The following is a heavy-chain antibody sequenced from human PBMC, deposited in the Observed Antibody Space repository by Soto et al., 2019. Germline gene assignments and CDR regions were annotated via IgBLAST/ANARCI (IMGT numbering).Heavy chain of an antibody. Sequence: VVSLRLSCAASGFTCSSYSMNWVLQAPGKGLEGVSSISSSSSYIYYADSVKGRFTISRDNAKNSLYLQMNSLRAEDTAVYYCARDPTVHYYDSSGYYHGAFDISGQGKMVTVSS. CDR2: ISSSSSYI. J-gene: IGHJ3*02. V-gene: IGHV3-21*01. CDR3: ARDPTVHYYDSSGYYHGAFDI. CDR1: GFTCSSYS. D-gene: IGHD3-22*01.